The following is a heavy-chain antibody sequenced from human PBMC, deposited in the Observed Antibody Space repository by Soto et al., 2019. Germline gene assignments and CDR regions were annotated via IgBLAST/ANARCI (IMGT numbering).Heavy chain of an antibody. V-gene: IGHV4-61*01. CDR3: AREGVAYCGADCADAFDI. D-gene: IGHD2-21*02. J-gene: IGHJ3*02. Sequence: QVQLQESGPGLVKPSETLALTCTVSGASVSNGLFYWSWIRQSPGQGLEWLGYVYYTGITNYNPSLRGRVTMSVDTSKNQLSLKLSSVTAADTAMFYCAREGVAYCGADCADAFDIWGQGTMVTVSS. CDR1: GASVSNGLFY. CDR2: VYYTGIT.